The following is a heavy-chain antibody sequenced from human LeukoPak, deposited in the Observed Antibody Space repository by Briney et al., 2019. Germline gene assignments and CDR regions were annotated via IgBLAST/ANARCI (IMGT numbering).Heavy chain of an antibody. J-gene: IGHJ4*02. CDR3: ARGIAAATKRGGFDY. D-gene: IGHD6-13*01. Sequence: KSSETLSLTCTVSGGSISSYYWSWIRQPAGKGLEWIGRIYTSGSTNYNPSLKSRVTMSVDTSKNQFSLKLSSVTAADTAVYYCARGIAAATKRGGFDYWGQGTLVTVSS. V-gene: IGHV4-4*07. CDR1: GGSISSYY. CDR2: IYTSGST.